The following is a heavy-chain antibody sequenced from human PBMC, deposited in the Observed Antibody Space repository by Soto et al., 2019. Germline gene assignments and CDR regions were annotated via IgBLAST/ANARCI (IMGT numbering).Heavy chain of an antibody. CDR1: GLTFSNFA. J-gene: IGHJ4*02. Sequence: QLLESGGGFVQPGGSLRLSCVASGLTFSNFAMAWVRQAPGEGLEWVSAISGSGDDTFYADSMKGRFTISRDNSQDTLYLQINSLRAEDTAVYYCANPIPKTGTTFGFWGQGTLVTVSS. D-gene: IGHD1-1*01. V-gene: IGHV3-23*01. CDR3: ANPIPKTGTTFGF. CDR2: ISGSGDDT.